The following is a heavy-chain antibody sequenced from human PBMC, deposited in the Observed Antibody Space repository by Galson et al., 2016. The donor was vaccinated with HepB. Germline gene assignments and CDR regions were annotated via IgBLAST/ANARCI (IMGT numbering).Heavy chain of an antibody. V-gene: IGHV1-8*01. Sequence: SVKVSCKASGYTFTSYDINWVRQATGQGLEWMGWMNPNSGNTGYAQKFQGRVTMTRNTSISTAYMELSSLRSEDTAIYYCARSSRGWHTPLDYWGQGTPVTVSS. CDR3: ARSSRGWHTPLDY. D-gene: IGHD6-19*01. CDR1: GYTFTSYD. CDR2: MNPNSGNT. J-gene: IGHJ4*02.